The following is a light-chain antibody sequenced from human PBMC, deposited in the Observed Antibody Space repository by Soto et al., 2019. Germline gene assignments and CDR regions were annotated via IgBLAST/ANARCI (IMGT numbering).Light chain of an antibody. J-gene: IGKJ4*01. CDR1: QGVSSN. V-gene: IGKV3-15*01. CDR2: GAS. CDR3: QQYNNWPPLT. Sequence: EIVMTQSPATLPVSPGERATLSCRASQGVSSNLAWYQQKPGQAPRPLIYGASTRATGIPARFSGSGSGTEFTLTISSLQSEDFAVYYCQQYNNWPPLTFGGGTKVEIK.